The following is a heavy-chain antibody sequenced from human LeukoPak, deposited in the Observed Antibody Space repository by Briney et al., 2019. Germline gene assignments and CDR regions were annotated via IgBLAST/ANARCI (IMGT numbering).Heavy chain of an antibody. CDR1: GGSISSYY. J-gene: IGHJ5*02. D-gene: IGHD2-2*01. CDR3: AGEYPAREFDP. Sequence: SETLSLTCTVSGGSISSYYWSWIRQPPGKGLEWIGYIYYSGSTNYNPSLKSQVTISVDTSKNQFSLKLSSVTAADTAVYYCAGEYPAREFDPWGQGTLVTVSA. V-gene: IGHV4-59*01. CDR2: IYYSGST.